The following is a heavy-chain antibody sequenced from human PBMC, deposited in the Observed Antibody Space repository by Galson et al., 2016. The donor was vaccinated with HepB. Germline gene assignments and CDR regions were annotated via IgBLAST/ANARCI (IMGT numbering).Heavy chain of an antibody. V-gene: IGHV4-39*07. J-gene: IGHJ5*02. Sequence: WFRQAPGKGLEWIGSLYYSGTTYYSSSLKRRVTISVNTSKNHFSLRLNSVTAADTAVYYCARESYSSSTNWFDPWGQGTQVTVSS. CDR3: ARESYSSSTNWFDP. CDR2: LYYSGTT. D-gene: IGHD6-13*01.